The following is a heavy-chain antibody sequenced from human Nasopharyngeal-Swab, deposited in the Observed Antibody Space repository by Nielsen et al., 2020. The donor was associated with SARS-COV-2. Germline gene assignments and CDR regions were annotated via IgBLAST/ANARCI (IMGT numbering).Heavy chain of an antibody. J-gene: IGHJ4*02. CDR3: ARGSGPHGSWDY. V-gene: IGHV3-74*01. D-gene: IGHD1-26*01. CDR1: GFTFSSFW. Sequence: GGSLRLSCAASGFTFSSFWMHWVRQVPGKGLVWISRISGDGSSTSYADSVKGRLTISRDNAKNTLYLQINTLTGEDMAVYHCARGSGPHGSWDYWGQGTLVTVSS. CDR2: ISGDGSST.